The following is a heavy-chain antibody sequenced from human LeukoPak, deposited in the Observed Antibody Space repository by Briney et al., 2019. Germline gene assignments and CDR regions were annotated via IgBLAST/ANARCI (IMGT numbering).Heavy chain of an antibody. D-gene: IGHD1-26*01. V-gene: IGHV3-7*01. CDR2: IKQDGSEK. Sequence: GGSLRLSCAASGFTFSSYWMSWVRQAPGKGLEWVANIKQDGSEKYYVDSVKGRFTISRDNAKNSLYLQMNSLRAEDTAVYYCARVRGGSLGEGSYDYWGQGTLVTVSS. CDR1: GFTFSSYW. CDR3: ARVRGGSLGEGSYDY. J-gene: IGHJ4*02.